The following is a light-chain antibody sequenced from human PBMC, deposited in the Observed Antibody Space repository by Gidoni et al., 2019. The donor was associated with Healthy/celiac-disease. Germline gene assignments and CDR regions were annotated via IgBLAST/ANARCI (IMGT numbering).Light chain of an antibody. V-gene: IGKV1-5*03. Sequence: DSQRTQSPSTPFASVGDRVTISCRASQSISRWVAWYQQKPGKAPKLLIYKASSLESGGPSRFSGSGSGTEFTLTISSLQPDDFATYYCQQYNSYSGTFGQGTKVEIK. CDR1: QSISRW. CDR2: KAS. CDR3: QQYNSYSGT. J-gene: IGKJ1*01.